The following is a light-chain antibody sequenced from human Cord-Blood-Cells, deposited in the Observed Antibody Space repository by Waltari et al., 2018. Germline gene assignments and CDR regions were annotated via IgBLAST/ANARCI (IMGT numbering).Light chain of an antibody. V-gene: IGKV3-20*01. CDR3: QQYASSPP. Sequence: EIVLTQSPGTLSVSPGESASQSVSSSYLAWYQQKPGQAPRLLIYGASSRATGIPNRFSGSGSGTDFTLTISRLEPEDFAVYYCQQYASSPPFGGGTKVEIK. CDR2: GAS. CDR1: QSVSSSY. J-gene: IGKJ4*01.